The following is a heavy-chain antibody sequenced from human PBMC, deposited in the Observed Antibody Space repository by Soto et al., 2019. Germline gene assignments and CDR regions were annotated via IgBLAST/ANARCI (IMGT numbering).Heavy chain of an antibody. V-gene: IGHV3-33*01. CDR3: AGDNLPSNYSSSWFYYGMDV. CDR2: IWYDGSNK. CDR1: GFTFSSYG. J-gene: IGHJ6*02. Sequence: GGSLRLSCAASGFTFSSYGMHWVRQAPGKGLEWVAVIWYDGSNKYYADSVKGRFTISRDNSKNTLYLQMNSPRAEDTAVYYCAGDNLPSNYSSSWFYYGMDVWGQGTTVTVSS. D-gene: IGHD6-13*01.